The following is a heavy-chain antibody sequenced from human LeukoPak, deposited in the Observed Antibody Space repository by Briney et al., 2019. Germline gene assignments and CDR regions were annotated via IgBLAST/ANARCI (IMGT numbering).Heavy chain of an antibody. J-gene: IGHJ4*02. Sequence: PGGSLRLSCEASGFTFSTYAMTWVRQAPGKGLEWVALITGTSGGSTITTSYADSVKGRFTISRDNSKNTLFLQMNSLRDEDTAIYYCAKDPASGYCSGGWCRDSPFDSWGQGTLVTVSS. D-gene: IGHD2-15*01. V-gene: IGHV3-23*01. CDR3: AKDPASGYCSGGWCRDSPFDS. CDR1: GFTFSTYA. CDR2: ITGTSGGSTITT.